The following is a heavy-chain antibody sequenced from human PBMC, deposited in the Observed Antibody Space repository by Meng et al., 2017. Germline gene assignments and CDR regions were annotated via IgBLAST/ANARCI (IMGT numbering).Heavy chain of an antibody. CDR2: ISGSGGST. CDR1: GFTFSSYA. D-gene: IGHD5-12*01. V-gene: IGHV3-23*01. Sequence: GESLKISCAASGFTFSSYARSWVRQAPGKGLEWVSAISGSGGSTYYADSVKGRFTISRDNSKNTLYLQMNSLRAEDTAVYYCAKHSGYDLGYWGQGTLVTVSS. J-gene: IGHJ4*02. CDR3: AKHSGYDLGY.